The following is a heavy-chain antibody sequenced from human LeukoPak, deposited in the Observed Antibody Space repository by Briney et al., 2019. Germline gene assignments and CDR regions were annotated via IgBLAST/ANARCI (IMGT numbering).Heavy chain of an antibody. J-gene: IGHJ5*02. CDR1: GFTFSSYS. CDR2: IRSSSTYI. V-gene: IGHV3-21*01. CDR3: ARDSGGFDP. Sequence: PGGSLRLSCAASGFTFSSYSMNWVRQAPGKGLEWVSFIRSSSTYISCADSVKGRFTISRDNANNSPYLQMNSLRAEDTAVYYCARDSGGFDPWGQGTLVTVSS. D-gene: IGHD3-10*01.